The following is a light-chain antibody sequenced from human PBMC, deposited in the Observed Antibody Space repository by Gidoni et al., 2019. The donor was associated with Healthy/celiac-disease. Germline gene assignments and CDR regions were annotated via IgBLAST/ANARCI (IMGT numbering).Light chain of an antibody. CDR1: SSHIGSNY. CDR2: RNN. Sequence: QSVLTQPPSASGTPGQRVTISCSGSSSHIGSNYVYWYQQLPGPAPNLLIYRNNPRPSGVPDRFSGSKSGTSASLAISGLRSEDEADYYCAAWDDSLSGWVFGGGTKLTVL. CDR3: AAWDDSLSGWV. V-gene: IGLV1-47*01. J-gene: IGLJ3*02.